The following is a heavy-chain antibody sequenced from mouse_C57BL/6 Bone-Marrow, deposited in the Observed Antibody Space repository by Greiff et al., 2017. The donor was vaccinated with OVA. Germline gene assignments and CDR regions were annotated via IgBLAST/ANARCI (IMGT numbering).Heavy chain of an antibody. J-gene: IGHJ3*01. Sequence: DAGGGLVQPTGSLKLSCAASGFTFNTYAMHWVRQAPGKGLEWVARIRSKSSNYATYYADSVKDRFTISRDDSQSMLYLQMNNLKTEDTAMYYCVRASYGSSWFAYWGQGTLVTVSA. CDR1: GFTFNTYA. V-gene: IGHV10-3*01. CDR2: IRSKSSNYAT. D-gene: IGHD1-1*01. CDR3: VRASYGSSWFAY.